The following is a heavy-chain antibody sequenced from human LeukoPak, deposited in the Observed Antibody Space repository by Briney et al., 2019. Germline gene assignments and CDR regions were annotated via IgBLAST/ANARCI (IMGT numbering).Heavy chain of an antibody. D-gene: IGHD5-12*01. CDR2: ISSSSRYI. CDR3: ARSVAQDVDAFDI. CDR1: GFTFSNYS. Sequence: NPGGSLRLSCAASGFTFSNYSMNWVRQAPGKGLEWVSSISSSSRYIYYADSVKGRFTISRDNAKNSLYLQMNSLRAEDTAVYYCARSVAQDVDAFDIWGQGTMVTVSS. J-gene: IGHJ3*02. V-gene: IGHV3-21*01.